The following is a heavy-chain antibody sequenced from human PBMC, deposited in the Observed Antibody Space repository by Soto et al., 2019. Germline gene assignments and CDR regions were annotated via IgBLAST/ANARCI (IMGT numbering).Heavy chain of an antibody. V-gene: IGHV4-30-4*01. CDR1: GGSISSYS. CDR2: ISHSGKT. CDR3: ARGSTIYGLDV. Sequence: SETLSLTCTVSGGSISSYSWTWIRQPPGKGLEWIGYISHSGKTFSNPSLRSLLTMLVDMTKKHFSLKLRSVTAADTAVYYCARGSTIYGLDVWGQGTTVTVSS. J-gene: IGHJ6*02.